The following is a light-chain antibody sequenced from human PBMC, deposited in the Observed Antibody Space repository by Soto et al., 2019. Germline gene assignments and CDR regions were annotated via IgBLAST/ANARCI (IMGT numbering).Light chain of an antibody. CDR2: EVS. V-gene: IGLV2-8*01. CDR1: SSDVGGYNF. J-gene: IGLJ1*01. CDR3: SSYRGSNYPYV. Sequence: QSALTQPPSASGSPGQSVTISCTGASSDVGGYNFVSWYQQHPGKVPKLMIYEVSKRPSGVPDRFSGSKSGNTASLTVSGLQAEDEADYYCSSYRGSNYPYVFGTGSKVTV.